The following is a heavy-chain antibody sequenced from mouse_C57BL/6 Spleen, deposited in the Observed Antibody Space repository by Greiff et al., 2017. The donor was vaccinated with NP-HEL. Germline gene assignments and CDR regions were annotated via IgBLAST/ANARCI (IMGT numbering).Heavy chain of an antibody. Sequence: QVQLQQSGAELVRPGTSVKMSCKASGYTFTNYWIGWAKQRPGHGLEWIGDIYPGGGYTNYNEKFKGKATLTADKSSSTAYMQFSSLTSEDSAIYYCARSLYDYDGYFDVWGTGTTVTVSS. J-gene: IGHJ1*03. CDR3: ARSLYDYDGYFDV. D-gene: IGHD2-4*01. CDR1: GYTFTNYW. CDR2: IYPGGGYT. V-gene: IGHV1-63*01.